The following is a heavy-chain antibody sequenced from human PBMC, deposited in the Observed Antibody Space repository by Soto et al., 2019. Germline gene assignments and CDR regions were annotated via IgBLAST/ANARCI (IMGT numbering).Heavy chain of an antibody. CDR3: ARDALIIFGVVIHFDY. D-gene: IGHD3-3*01. CDR1: GFTFSDYY. J-gene: IGHJ4*02. V-gene: IGHV3-11*01. CDR2: ISSSGSTI. Sequence: GGSLRLSCAASGFTFSDYYMSWIRQAPGKGLEWVSYISSSGSTIYYADSVKGRFTISRDNAKNSLYLQMNSLRAEDTAVYYCARDALIIFGVVIHFDYWGQGTLVTVSS.